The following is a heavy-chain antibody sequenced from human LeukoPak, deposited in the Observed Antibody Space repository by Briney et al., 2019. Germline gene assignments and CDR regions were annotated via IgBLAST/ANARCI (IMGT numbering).Heavy chain of an antibody. CDR1: NYTFTSYG. CDR3: ARDGSGVWFDY. CDR2: INAYNGDT. J-gene: IGHJ4*02. D-gene: IGHD3-10*01. Sequence: VASVKVSCEASNYTFTSYGISWVRQSPGQGLEWMAWINAYNGDTNYAQKLQGRVTLTTDTSTSTAYMELRSLRSDDTAVYYCARDGSGVWFDYWGQGTLVTVSS. V-gene: IGHV1-18*01.